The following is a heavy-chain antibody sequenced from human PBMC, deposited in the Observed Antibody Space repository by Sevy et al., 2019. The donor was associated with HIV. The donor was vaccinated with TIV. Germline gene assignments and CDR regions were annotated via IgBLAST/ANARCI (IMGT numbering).Heavy chain of an antibody. J-gene: IGHJ4*02. CDR2: ISSSGGST. CDR1: GFTFISYT. D-gene: IGHD5-12*01. Sequence: GGSLRLSCVASGFTFISYTMSWVRRAPGKGLEWVSAISSSGGSTYYGDSVKGRFTISRDNSKNTVYLEINNLRAEDTALYYCAKEEFSGYNFGYWGQGTLVTVSS. CDR3: AKEEFSGYNFGY. V-gene: IGHV3-23*01.